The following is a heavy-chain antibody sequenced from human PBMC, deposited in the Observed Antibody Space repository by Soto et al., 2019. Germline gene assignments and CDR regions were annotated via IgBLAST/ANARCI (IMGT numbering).Heavy chain of an antibody. J-gene: IGHJ6*02. CDR3: AKDVLRFLEWLAFYGMDV. D-gene: IGHD3-3*01. Sequence: QVQLVESGGGVVQPGRSLRLSCAASGFTFSSYGMHWVRQAPGKGLEWVAVISYDGSNKYYADSVKGRFTISRDNSKNTRYLKMNRRRAEDTAVAYCAKDVLRFLEWLAFYGMDVWCQGTTFTVSS. CDR2: ISYDGSNK. V-gene: IGHV3-30*18. CDR1: GFTFSSYG.